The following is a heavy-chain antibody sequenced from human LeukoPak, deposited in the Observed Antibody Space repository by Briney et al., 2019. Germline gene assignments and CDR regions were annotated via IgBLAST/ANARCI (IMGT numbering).Heavy chain of an antibody. J-gene: IGHJ4*02. CDR3: AIAFYGSGSYYNN. Sequence: PGGSLRLSCAASGFTFSSYWMSWVRQAPGKGLEWVANIKQDGSEKYYVDSVKGRFTISRDNANNSLYLQMNSLRAEDTAVYYCAIAFYGSGSYYNNWGQGTLVTVSS. CDR1: GFTFSSYW. D-gene: IGHD3-10*01. CDR2: IKQDGSEK. V-gene: IGHV3-7*01.